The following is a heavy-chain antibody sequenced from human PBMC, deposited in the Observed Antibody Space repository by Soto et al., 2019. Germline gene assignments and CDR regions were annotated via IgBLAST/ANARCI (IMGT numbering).Heavy chain of an antibody. CDR3: ARGMSEGQIFYYFDY. CDR1: GFTFSNYI. J-gene: IGHJ4*02. V-gene: IGHV3-30-3*01. CDR2: ILHDGNNK. Sequence: GGSLRLSCAASGFTFSNYIMHWVRQAPGKGLEWVAIILHDGNNKYYADSVKGRFTISRDNSKNTLYLQMNSLRAEDTAVYYRARGMSEGQIFYYFDYWGQGALVTVSS.